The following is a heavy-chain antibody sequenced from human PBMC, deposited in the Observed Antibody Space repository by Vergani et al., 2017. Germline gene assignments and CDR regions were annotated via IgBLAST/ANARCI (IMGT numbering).Heavy chain of an antibody. J-gene: IGHJ4*02. D-gene: IGHD1-26*01. Sequence: QVQLQESGPGLVKPSQTLSLTCTVSGRSISSGDYYWSWIRQPPGKGLEWIGYIYYSGSTYYNPSLKSRVTISVDTSKNQFSLKLSSVTAADTAVYYCARGLVIVGATTGYFDYWGQGTLVTVSS. CDR3: ARGLVIVGATTGYFDY. CDR2: IYYSGST. CDR1: GRSISSGDYY. V-gene: IGHV4-30-4*08.